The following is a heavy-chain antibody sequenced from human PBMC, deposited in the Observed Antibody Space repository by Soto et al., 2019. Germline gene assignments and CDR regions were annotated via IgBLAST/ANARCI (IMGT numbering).Heavy chain of an antibody. V-gene: IGHV4-59*01. J-gene: IGHJ4*02. CDR3: ARSVAVPGAHIDY. D-gene: IGHD6-19*01. CDR2: VYYTGST. Sequence: SETLSLTCSVSGGSISGSYWSWIRQSPGKGLEWLGYVYYTGSTNYSPSPRSRVSISVDTSKNEFSLRLSSVTAADTAVYFCARSVAVPGAHIDYWGQGTQVTVSS. CDR1: GGSISGSY.